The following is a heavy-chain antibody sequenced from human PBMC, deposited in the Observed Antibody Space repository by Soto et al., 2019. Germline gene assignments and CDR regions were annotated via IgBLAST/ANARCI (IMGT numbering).Heavy chain of an antibody. CDR2: INPNSGGT. CDR1: GYTFTGYY. D-gene: IGHD6-19*01. J-gene: IGHJ3*02. CDR3: ARFIHSSAGAFDI. V-gene: IGHV1-2*04. Sequence: ASVKVSCKASGYTFTGYYMHWVRQAPGQGLEWMGWINPNSGGTNYAQKFQGWVTMTRDTSISTAYMELSRLRSDDTAVYYCARFIHSSAGAFDIWGQGTMVTVSS.